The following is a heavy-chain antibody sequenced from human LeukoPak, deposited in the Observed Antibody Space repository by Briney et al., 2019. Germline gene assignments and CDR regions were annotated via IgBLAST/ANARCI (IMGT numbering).Heavy chain of an antibody. J-gene: IGHJ4*02. D-gene: IGHD6-19*01. CDR3: ARVRSKAGYSSGWPAGY. CDR2: ISSSSSYI. CDR1: GFTFSSYW. Sequence: PGGSLRLSCAASGFTFSSYWMSWVRQAPGKGLEWVSSISSSSSYIYYADSVKGRFTISRDNAKNSLYLQMNSLRAEDTAVYYCARVRSKAGYSSGWPAGYWGQGTLVTVSS. V-gene: IGHV3-21*01.